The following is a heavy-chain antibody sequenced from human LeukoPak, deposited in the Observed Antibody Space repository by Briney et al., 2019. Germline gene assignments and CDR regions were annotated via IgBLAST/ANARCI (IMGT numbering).Heavy chain of an antibody. J-gene: IGHJ4*02. CDR1: GGTFSSYA. CDR2: IIPIFGTA. V-gene: IGHV1-69*05. Sequence: SVKVSCKASGGTFSSYAISWVRQAPEQGLEWMGGIIPIFGTANYAQKFQGRVTITTDESTSTAYMELSSLRSEDTAVYYCAREFISGYDRGAYFDYWGQGTLVTVSS. CDR3: AREFISGYDRGAYFDY. D-gene: IGHD5-12*01.